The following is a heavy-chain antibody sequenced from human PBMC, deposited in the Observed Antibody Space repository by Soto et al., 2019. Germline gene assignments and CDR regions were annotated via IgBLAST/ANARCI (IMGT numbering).Heavy chain of an antibody. CDR2: IYSDGTT. CDR1: GFTVSSNY. Sequence: PGGSLRLSCAASGFTVSSNYMNWVRQAPGKGLEWVSIIYSDGTTSYADSVKGRFTISRDNFKNTLHLQMNSLRAEDTAVYYCAILNNWGQGTLVTVSS. CDR3: AILNN. J-gene: IGHJ4*02. V-gene: IGHV3-53*01.